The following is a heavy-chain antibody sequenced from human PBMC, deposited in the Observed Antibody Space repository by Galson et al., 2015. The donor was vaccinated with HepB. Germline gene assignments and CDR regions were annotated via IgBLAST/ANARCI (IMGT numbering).Heavy chain of an antibody. V-gene: IGHV1-46*03. CDR3: SRFDYYFGLDG. J-gene: IGHJ6*02. CDR2: INPRGGDT. Sequence: SVKVSCKASGYKFTNYNIHWIRQAPGQGLEWMARINPRGGDTTFSQTFRDRVTVTSETSTSTVYMEMNSLTSEDAAVYYCSRFDYYFGLDGWGQGTTVIVSS. CDR1: GYKFTNYN.